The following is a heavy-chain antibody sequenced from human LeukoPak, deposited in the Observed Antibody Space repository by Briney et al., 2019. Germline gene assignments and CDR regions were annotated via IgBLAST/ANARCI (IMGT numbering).Heavy chain of an antibody. CDR3: ARRGAVAGTNFDY. V-gene: IGHV5-51*01. CDR1: GYSFTSYW. D-gene: IGHD6-19*01. Sequence: GESLKISCKGSGYSFTSYWIGWVRQMPGKGLEWMGIIYPGDSDTRYSPSFQGQVTISADKSISTAYLQWSSLNASDTAMYYCARRGAVAGTNFDYWGQGTLVTVSS. J-gene: IGHJ4*02. CDR2: IYPGDSDT.